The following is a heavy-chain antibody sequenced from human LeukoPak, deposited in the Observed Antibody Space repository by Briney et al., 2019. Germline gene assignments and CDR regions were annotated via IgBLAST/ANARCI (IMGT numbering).Heavy chain of an antibody. CDR3: ATVVPRVDY. J-gene: IGHJ4*02. CDR1: GFTFSSYA. CDR2: ISGSGST. D-gene: IGHD2-2*01. V-gene: IGHV3-23*01. Sequence: PGGSLRLSCAASGFTFSSYAMSWVRQAPGKGLEWVSAISGSGSTYYADSVKGRFTISRDNSKNTLYLQMNSLRAEDTAVYYCATVVPRVDYWGQGTLVTVSS.